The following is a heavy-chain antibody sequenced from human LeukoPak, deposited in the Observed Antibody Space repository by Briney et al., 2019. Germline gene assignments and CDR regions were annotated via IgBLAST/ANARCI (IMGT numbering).Heavy chain of an antibody. CDR3: TTSASGGDWYFDL. J-gene: IGHJ2*01. D-gene: IGHD2-15*01. CDR1: EFTFSGSA. CDR2: IRSKANSYAT. Sequence: GGSLRLSCAASEFTFSGSAMHWVRQASGKGLEWVGRIRSKANSYATAYAASVKGRFTISRDDSKNTAYLQMNSLKTEDTAVYYCTTSASGGDWYFDLWGRGTLVTVSS. V-gene: IGHV3-73*01.